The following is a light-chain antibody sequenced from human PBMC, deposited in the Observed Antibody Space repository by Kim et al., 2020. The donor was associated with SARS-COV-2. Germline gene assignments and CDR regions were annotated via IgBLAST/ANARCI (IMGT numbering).Light chain of an antibody. Sequence: SSELTQDPAVSVAVGQTVKITCQGDSLRRSYASWYQQKPGQAPVLVIYGRNNRPSGIPERLSGSTSGNTASLIITGAQAEDEADYYCSSRGSSENVLFGGGTQLTVL. V-gene: IGLV3-19*01. J-gene: IGLJ2*01. CDR3: SSRGSSENVL. CDR1: SLRRSY. CDR2: GRN.